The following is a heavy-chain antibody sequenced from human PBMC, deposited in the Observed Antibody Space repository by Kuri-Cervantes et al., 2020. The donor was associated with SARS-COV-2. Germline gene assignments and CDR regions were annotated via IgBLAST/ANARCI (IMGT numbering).Heavy chain of an antibody. CDR1: GFTFSNAW. CDR2: IKSKTDGGTT. D-gene: IGHD2-2*02. CDR3: TTDLPNPTYPRYYYYYYGMDV. V-gene: IGHV3-15*01. Sequence: GESLEISCAASGFTFSNAWMSWVRQAPGKGLEWVGRIKSKTDGGTTDYAAPVKGRFTISRDDSKNTLYLQMNSLKTEDTAVYYCTTDLPNPTYPRYYYYYYGMDVWGQGTTVTVSS. J-gene: IGHJ6*02.